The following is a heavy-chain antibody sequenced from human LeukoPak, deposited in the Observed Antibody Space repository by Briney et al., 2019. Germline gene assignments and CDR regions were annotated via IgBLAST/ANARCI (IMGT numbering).Heavy chain of an antibody. CDR2: ISDDASNE. V-gene: IGHV3-30*18. CDR1: GFTFSNFG. Sequence: GGSLRLSCAASGFTFSNFGMHWVRQAPGKGLEWVAVISDDASNEYYADSVKGRFTISRDNSKNTLYLQMNSLRAEDTAVFYCAKGGSGGWYTAFFDYWGQGTLVTVSS. CDR3: AKGGSGGWYTAFFDY. J-gene: IGHJ4*02. D-gene: IGHD6-19*01.